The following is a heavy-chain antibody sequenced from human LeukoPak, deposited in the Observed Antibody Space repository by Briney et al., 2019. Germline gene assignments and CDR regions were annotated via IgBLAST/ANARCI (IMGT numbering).Heavy chain of an antibody. Sequence: GGSLRLSCAASGFTFSSYSMNWIRQAPGKGLEWVSSISSSSDYIYYADSVEGRFTISRDNAKNSLYLQMRSLRAEDTAVYYCASAIARTGYYFYYMDVWGKGTTVTVSS. CDR1: GFTFSSYS. V-gene: IGHV3-21*01. D-gene: IGHD6-13*01. J-gene: IGHJ6*03. CDR2: ISSSSDYI. CDR3: ASAIARTGYYFYYMDV.